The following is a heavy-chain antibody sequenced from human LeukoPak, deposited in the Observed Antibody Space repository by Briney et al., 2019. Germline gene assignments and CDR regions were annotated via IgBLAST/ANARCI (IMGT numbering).Heavy chain of an antibody. CDR3: ARDQYYYDSRASSP. D-gene: IGHD3-22*01. CDR1: EFSFSDYN. V-gene: IGHV3-48*02. J-gene: IGHJ5*02. Sequence: GGSLRLSCAASEFSFSDYNMNWVRKAPGKGLEWLSYISSRGTTIYYADSVKGRFTISRDNAKRSLYLQMNSLRDEDTAVYYCARDQYYYDSRASSPWGQGTRVTSSS. CDR2: ISSRGTTI.